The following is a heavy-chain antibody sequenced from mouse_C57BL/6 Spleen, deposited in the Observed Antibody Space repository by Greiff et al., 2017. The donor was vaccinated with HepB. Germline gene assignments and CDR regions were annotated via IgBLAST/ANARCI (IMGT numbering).Heavy chain of an antibody. CDR2: ISYDGSN. Sequence: VQLQESGPGLVKPSQSLSLTCSVTGYSITSGYYWNWIRQFPGNKLEWMGYISYDGSNNYNPSLKNRISITRDTSKNQFFLKLNSVTTEATATYYCARKGGLYAMDYWGQGTSVTVSS. CDR3: ARKGGLYAMDY. CDR1: GYSITSGYY. V-gene: IGHV3-6*01. J-gene: IGHJ4*01.